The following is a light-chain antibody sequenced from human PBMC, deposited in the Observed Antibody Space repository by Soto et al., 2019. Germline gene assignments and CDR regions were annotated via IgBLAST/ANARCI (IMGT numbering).Light chain of an antibody. CDR1: SSNIGSNT. V-gene: IGLV1-44*01. Sequence: QSVLTQPPSASGTPGKRVTISCSGRSSNIGSNTVNWYQQLPGTAPKLLIYSNNQRPSGVPDRFSGSKSGTSASLAISGLQSEDEADYYCAAWDDSLNGWVFGGGTKVTVL. CDR3: AAWDDSLNGWV. J-gene: IGLJ3*02. CDR2: SNN.